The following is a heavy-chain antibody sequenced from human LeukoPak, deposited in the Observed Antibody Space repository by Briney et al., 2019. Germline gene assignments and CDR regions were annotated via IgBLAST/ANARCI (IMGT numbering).Heavy chain of an antibody. D-gene: IGHD3-22*01. V-gene: IGHV1-8*03. Sequence: ASVKVSCKASGYTFTSYDINWVRQATGQGLEWMGWMNPNSGNTGYAQKFQGRVTITRNTSISTAYMELSSLRSEDTAVYYCARDYYDSGAYYRGFDDWGQGTLVTVSS. CDR1: GYTFTSYD. CDR3: ARDYYDSGAYYRGFDD. CDR2: MNPNSGNT. J-gene: IGHJ4*02.